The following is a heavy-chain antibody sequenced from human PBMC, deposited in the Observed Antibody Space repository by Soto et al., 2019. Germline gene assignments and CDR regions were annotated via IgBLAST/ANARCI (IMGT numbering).Heavy chain of an antibody. CDR2: ISGSGGST. D-gene: IGHD1-26*01. V-gene: IGHV3-23*01. CDR1: GFTFSSYA. J-gene: IGHJ6*02. Sequence: GGSLRLSCAASGFTFSSYAMSWVRPAPGKGLEWVSAISGSGGSTYYADSVKGRFTISRDNSKNTLYLQINSLRAEDTAVYYCAKDPHSGSYYYGMDVWGQGTTVTVSS. CDR3: AKDPHSGSYYYGMDV.